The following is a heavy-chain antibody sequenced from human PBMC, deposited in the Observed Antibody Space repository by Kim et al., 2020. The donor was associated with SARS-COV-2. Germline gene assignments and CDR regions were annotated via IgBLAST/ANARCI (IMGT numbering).Heavy chain of an antibody. Sequence: SETLSLTCTVSGGSISSYYWSWIRQPPGKGLEWIGYIYYSGSTNYNPSLKSRVTISVDTSKNQFSLKLSSVTAADTAVYYCARVQLNAFDIWGQGTMVTVSS. D-gene: IGHD2-2*01. J-gene: IGHJ3*02. CDR3: ARVQLNAFDI. CDR2: IYYSGST. CDR1: GGSISSYY. V-gene: IGHV4-59*13.